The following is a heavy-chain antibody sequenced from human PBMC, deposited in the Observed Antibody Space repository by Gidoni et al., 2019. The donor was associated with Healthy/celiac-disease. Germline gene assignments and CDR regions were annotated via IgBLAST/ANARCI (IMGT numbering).Heavy chain of an antibody. CDR3: AAGSGSPLGYFDY. Sequence: QMQLVQSGPEVKKPGTSVKVSCKASGFTFTSSAVQWVRQARGQRLEWIGWIVVGSGNTNYAQKFQERVTITRDMSTSTAYRELSSLRSEDTAVYYCAAGSGSPLGYFDYWGQGTLVTVSS. CDR1: GFTFTSSA. CDR2: IVVGSGNT. V-gene: IGHV1-58*01. J-gene: IGHJ4*02. D-gene: IGHD1-26*01.